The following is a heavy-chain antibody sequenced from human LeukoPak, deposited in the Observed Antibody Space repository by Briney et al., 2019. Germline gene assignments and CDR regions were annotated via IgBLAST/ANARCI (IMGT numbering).Heavy chain of an antibody. D-gene: IGHD2-2*02. Sequence: ASVKVSCKASGYTFTSYYMHWVRQAPGQGLEWMGIINPSGGSTSYAQKFQGRVTMTRDMSTSTVYMELSSLRSEDTAVYYCAKGSGGVPAAIFSRFVYYYYYMDVWGKGTTVTVSS. CDR2: INPSGGST. J-gene: IGHJ6*03. V-gene: IGHV1-46*01. CDR3: AKGSGGVPAAIFSRFVYYYYYMDV. CDR1: GYTFTSYY.